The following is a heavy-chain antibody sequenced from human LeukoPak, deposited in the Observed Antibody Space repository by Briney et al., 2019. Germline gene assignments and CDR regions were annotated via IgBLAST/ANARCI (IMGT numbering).Heavy chain of an antibody. Sequence: SETLSLTCAVYGGSFSGYSWSWIRQPTGKGLEWIGYIHYSGNTNYNPSLKSRVTISVDTSKNQFSLKLSSVTAADTAVYYCARQSHRIGNPDFDYWGQGTLVTVSS. CDR2: IHYSGNT. CDR3: ARQSHRIGNPDFDY. J-gene: IGHJ4*02. CDR1: GGSFSGYS. V-gene: IGHV4-59*08. D-gene: IGHD1-14*01.